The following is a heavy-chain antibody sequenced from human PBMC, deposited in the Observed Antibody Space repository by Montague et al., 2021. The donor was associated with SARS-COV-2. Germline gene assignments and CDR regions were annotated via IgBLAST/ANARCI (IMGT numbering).Heavy chain of an antibody. CDR1: GGSISSYY. CDR2: IYYSGST. J-gene: IGHJ5*02. V-gene: IGHV4-59*01. Sequence: SETLSLTCTVSGGSISSYYWSWIRQPPGKGLEWIGYIYYSGSTNYNPSLKSRVTISVDSSKNQFSLKLSSVTAADTAVYYCARRSLGYCSGGGCYSPFDPWGQGTLVTVSS. D-gene: IGHD2-15*01. CDR3: ARRSLGYCSGGGCYSPFDP.